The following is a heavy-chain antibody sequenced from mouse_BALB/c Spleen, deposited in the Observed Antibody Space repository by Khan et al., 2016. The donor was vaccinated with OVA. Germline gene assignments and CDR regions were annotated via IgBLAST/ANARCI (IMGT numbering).Heavy chain of an antibody. V-gene: IGHV3-2*02. CDR3: ARETLL. CDR1: GYSITSDYA. Sequence: EVQLVESGPGLVKPSQSLSLTCTVTGYSITSDYAWNWIRQFPGNQLEWMGYISYSGSTSYNPSIKSRISITRDTSKNQIFLQLNSVTTEDTATYYCARETLLWGQGTTLTVSS. J-gene: IGHJ2*01. CDR2: ISYSGST. D-gene: IGHD1-1*01.